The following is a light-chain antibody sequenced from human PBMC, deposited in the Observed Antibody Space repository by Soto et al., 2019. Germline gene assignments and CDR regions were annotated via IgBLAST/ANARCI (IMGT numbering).Light chain of an antibody. CDR2: GAS. CDR3: QQYNDWPIT. J-gene: IGKJ5*01. CDR1: RSLSSN. Sequence: EIVMTQSPATLSVSPGERATLSCRASRSLSSNLAWYQQKPGQAPRLLIYGASTRATGFPARFSGSGSGTEFTLTISSLQSEDFAVDYCQQYNDWPITFGQGTLLEIK. V-gene: IGKV3-15*01.